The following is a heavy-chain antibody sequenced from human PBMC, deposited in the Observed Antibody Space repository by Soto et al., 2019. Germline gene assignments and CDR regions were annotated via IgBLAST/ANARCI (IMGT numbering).Heavy chain of an antibody. Sequence: SETLSLTCTISGGSISSSSYYWGWIRQPPGKGLEWIGSIYYSGSTYYNPSLKSRVTISVDTSKNQFSLKLSSVTAADTAVYYCARHAEGAGFKYCSGGSCYVRWGQGTLVTVSS. CDR1: GGSISSSSYY. J-gene: IGHJ4*02. V-gene: IGHV4-39*01. CDR3: ARHAEGAGFKYCSGGSCYVR. D-gene: IGHD2-15*01. CDR2: IYYSGST.